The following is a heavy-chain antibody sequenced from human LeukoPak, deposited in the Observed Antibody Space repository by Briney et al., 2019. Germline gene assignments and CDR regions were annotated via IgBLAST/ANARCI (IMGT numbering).Heavy chain of an antibody. V-gene: IGHV4-61*02. J-gene: IGHJ4*02. CDR2: IHTSGNT. D-gene: IGHD3-16*01. CDR1: SDSISSGGYS. CDR3: ASLPIGGSRPPY. Sequence: PSETLSLTCTVSSDSISSGGYSWTWIRQPAGKGLEWIGRIHTSGNTNYNPSLKSRVTISVDTSKNLFSLKLSSVTAADTAVYYCASLPIGGSRPPYWGQGTLVTVSS.